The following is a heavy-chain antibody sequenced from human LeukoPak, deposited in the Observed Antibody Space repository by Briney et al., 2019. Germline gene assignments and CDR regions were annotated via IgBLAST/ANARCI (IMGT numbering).Heavy chain of an antibody. V-gene: IGHV3-43*02. D-gene: IGHD2-15*01. Sequence: GGSLRLSCAASGFTFDDYAMHWVRQAPGKGLEWVSLISGDGGSTYYADSVRGRFTISRDNSKNSLYLQMNSLRTEDTALYYCTKEIDTLEKNAFAMCGEGTLVTVSS. CDR3: TKEIDTLEKNAFAM. J-gene: IGHJ3*02. CDR2: ISGDGGST. CDR1: GFTFDDYA.